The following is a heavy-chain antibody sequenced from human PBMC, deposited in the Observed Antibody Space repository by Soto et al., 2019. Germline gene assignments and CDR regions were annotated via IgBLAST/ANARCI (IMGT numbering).Heavy chain of an antibody. Sequence: EVRLLESGGGLVQPGGSLRLSCAASGFTFRSYVMSWGRQAPGKGLEWVSGIDGSGGSTFYADSVKGRFTISRDNSKNTLYLQMNSLRAEDTAVYYCAKPPTTETTYNWYLDLWGRGTLVTVSS. V-gene: IGHV3-23*01. CDR2: IDGSGGST. D-gene: IGHD4-17*01. J-gene: IGHJ2*01. CDR1: GFTFRSYV. CDR3: AKPPTTETTYNWYLDL.